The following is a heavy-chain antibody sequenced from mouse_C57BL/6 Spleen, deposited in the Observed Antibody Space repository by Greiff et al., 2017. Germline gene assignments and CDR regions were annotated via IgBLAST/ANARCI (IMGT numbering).Heavy chain of an antibody. D-gene: IGHD2-5*01. CDR2: IHPSDSDT. CDR3: AIGTYYSNYVWYFDV. V-gene: IGHV1-74*01. Sequence: FTSYWMHWVKQRPGQGLEWIGRIHPSDSDTNYNQKFKGKATLTVDKSSSTAYMQLSSLTSEDSAVYYCAIGTYYSNYVWYFDVWGTGTTVTVSS. CDR1: FTSYW. J-gene: IGHJ1*03.